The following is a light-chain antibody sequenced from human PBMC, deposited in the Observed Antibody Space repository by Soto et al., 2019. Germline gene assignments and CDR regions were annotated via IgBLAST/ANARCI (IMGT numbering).Light chain of an antibody. Sequence: DIQMTQSPSTLSGSVGDRVTITCRASQTISSWLAWYQQKPGKAPKLLIYQSSTLKSGVPPRISGSGSGTDFTLTTSSLKPDDFATYYCTQYNSYSEAFVLGTKVEL. J-gene: IGKJ1*01. CDR3: TQYNSYSEA. V-gene: IGKV1-5*03. CDR1: QTISSW. CDR2: QSS.